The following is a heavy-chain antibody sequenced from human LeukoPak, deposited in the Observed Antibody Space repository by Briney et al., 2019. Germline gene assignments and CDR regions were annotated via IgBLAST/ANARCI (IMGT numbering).Heavy chain of an antibody. CDR1: GGSISGYY. J-gene: IGHJ5*02. CDR3: ASHYYYGAGSYYNWWFDP. D-gene: IGHD3-10*01. Sequence: PSETLSLTCTVSGGSISGYYWSWIRQPPGKGLECIGTMDYTGSAYCNPSLKSRVTISVDTSKNQFSLKLSSVTAADTALYYCASHYYYGAGSYYNWWFDPWGQGTLVTVSS. CDR2: MDYTGSA. V-gene: IGHV4-59*04.